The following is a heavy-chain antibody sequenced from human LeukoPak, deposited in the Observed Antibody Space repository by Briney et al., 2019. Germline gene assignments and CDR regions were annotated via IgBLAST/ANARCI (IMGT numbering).Heavy chain of an antibody. J-gene: IGHJ4*02. Sequence: GSLRLSCAASGFTFSSYEMNWVRQPPGKGLEWIGEINHSGSTNYNPSLKSRVTISVDTSKNQFSLKLSSVTAADTAVYYCARGLHNGYNYPFDYWGQGTLVTVSS. CDR2: INHSGST. D-gene: IGHD5-24*01. V-gene: IGHV4-34*01. CDR3: ARGLHNGYNYPFDY. CDR1: GFTFSSYE.